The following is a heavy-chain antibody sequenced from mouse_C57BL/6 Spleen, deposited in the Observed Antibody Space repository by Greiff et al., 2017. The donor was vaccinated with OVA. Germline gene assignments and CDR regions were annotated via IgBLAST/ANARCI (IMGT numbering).Heavy chain of an antibody. Sequence: VQLQQPGAELVKPGASVKLSCKASGYTFTSYWMHWVKQRPGQGLEWIGMIHPNSGSTNYNEKFKSKATLTVDKSSSTAYMQLSSLTSEDSAVYYCRYYDYDGAWFAYWGKGTLVTVSA. J-gene: IGHJ3*01. V-gene: IGHV1-64*01. CDR3: RYYDYDGAWFAY. CDR2: IHPNSGST. CDR1: GYTFTSYW. D-gene: IGHD2-4*01.